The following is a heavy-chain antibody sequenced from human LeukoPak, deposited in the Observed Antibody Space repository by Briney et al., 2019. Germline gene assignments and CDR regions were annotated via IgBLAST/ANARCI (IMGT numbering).Heavy chain of an antibody. V-gene: IGHV4-61*02. J-gene: IGHJ5*02. CDR2: IYTSGST. D-gene: IGHD6-13*01. CDR3: ARDSLVHPNRWFDP. Sequence: SEPLSLTCPVSGGSISSSSYYWGWIRHPDGKGLGWIGRIYTSGSTNYNPSLKSRVSMSVDTSTNQFSLKLSSVTAADTAVYYCARDSLVHPNRWFDPWGQGTLVTVSS. CDR1: GGSISSSSYY.